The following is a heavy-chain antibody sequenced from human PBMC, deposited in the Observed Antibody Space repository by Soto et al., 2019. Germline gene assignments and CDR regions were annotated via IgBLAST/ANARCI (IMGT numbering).Heavy chain of an antibody. V-gene: IGHV3-11*06. Sequence: GGSLRLSCAASGFPFSDYYMSWIRQAPGEGLEWISYISSSAYTIYADSVKGRLTISRDNAKNSLFLQMTSLRVEDTAVYYCARNFDSGGYYSDYWGQGTLVTVSS. CDR2: ISSSAYT. J-gene: IGHJ4*02. CDR3: ARNFDSGGYYSDY. D-gene: IGHD3-22*01. CDR1: GFPFSDYY.